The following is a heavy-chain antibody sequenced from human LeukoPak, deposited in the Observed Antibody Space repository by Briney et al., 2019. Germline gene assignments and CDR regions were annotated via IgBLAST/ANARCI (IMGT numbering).Heavy chain of an antibody. Sequence: SETLSLTCTVSGGSISSYYWSWIRQPPGKGLEWIGYIYYSGSTNYNPSLKCRVTISVDTSKNQFSLKLSSVTAADTAVYYCARGAYDLVNYWGQGTLVTVSS. CDR2: IYYSGST. CDR1: GGSISSYY. V-gene: IGHV4-59*01. CDR3: ARGAYDLVNY. J-gene: IGHJ4*02. D-gene: IGHD3-3*01.